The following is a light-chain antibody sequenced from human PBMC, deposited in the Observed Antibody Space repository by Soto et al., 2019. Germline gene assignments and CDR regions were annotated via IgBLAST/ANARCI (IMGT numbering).Light chain of an antibody. Sequence: EIVMTQSPATLSVSPGERATLSCRASQSVRSNLAWYQQKLGQAPRLLIYGASTRATGIPARFSGSGSGTAFTLTISSLQSEDFAIFYCQQYNDWPRTFGQGTKL. CDR2: GAS. J-gene: IGKJ2*01. CDR1: QSVRSN. CDR3: QQYNDWPRT. V-gene: IGKV3-15*01.